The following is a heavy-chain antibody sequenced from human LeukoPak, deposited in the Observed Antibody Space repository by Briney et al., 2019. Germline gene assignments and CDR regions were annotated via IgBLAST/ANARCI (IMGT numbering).Heavy chain of an antibody. J-gene: IGHJ6*02. V-gene: IGHV3-30*02. CDR1: GFTFSAYG. D-gene: IGHD6-19*01. CDR3: ARVGGGWSLDV. CDR2: IRYDGTNT. Sequence: GGSLRLSCAASGFTFSAYGMHWVRQAPGKGLEGLAFIRYDGTNTYYADSVRGRFTISRDNSKNTLFLQMNSLRAEDTAVYYCARVGGGWSLDVWGQGTTVTVSS.